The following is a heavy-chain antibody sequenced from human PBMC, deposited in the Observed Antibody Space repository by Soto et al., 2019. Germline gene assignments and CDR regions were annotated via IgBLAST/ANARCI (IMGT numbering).Heavy chain of an antibody. D-gene: IGHD2-2*01. Sequence: GQRIEWMGLINAGNGNTKYSQRFQGRVTLSRDTSASTAYMELSSLRSEDTALYYCASCPQNCITTSPCCLFFDYGGQRVLVTVSS. CDR2: INAGNGNT. J-gene: IGHJ4*02. CDR3: ASCPQNCITTSPCCLFFDY. V-gene: IGHV1-3*01.